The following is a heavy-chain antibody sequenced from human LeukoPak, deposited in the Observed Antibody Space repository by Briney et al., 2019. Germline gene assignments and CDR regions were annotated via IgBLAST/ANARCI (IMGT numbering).Heavy chain of an antibody. V-gene: IGHV3-21*01. CDR2: ISSSSSYI. CDR3: ARQYYYGSGSPDYFDY. CDR1: GFTFSSYS. D-gene: IGHD3-10*01. J-gene: IGHJ4*02. Sequence: GGSLRLSCAASGFTFSSYSMNWVRQAPGKGLEWVSSISSSSSYIYYADSVKGRFTISRDNAKNSLYLQMNSLRAEDTAVYYCARQYYYGSGSPDYFDYWGQGTLVTVSS.